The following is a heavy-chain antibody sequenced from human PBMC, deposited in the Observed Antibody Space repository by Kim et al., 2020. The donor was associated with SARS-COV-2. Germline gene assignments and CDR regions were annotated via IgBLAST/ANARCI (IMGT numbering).Heavy chain of an antibody. CDR1: GFTFSDHF. D-gene: IGHD2-8*01. Sequence: GGSLRLSCAASGFTFSDHFMDWVRQTPGKGLEGVGRTRNKARGNNTTYAASGRCRITVSKDESKNLLYLHRNSLKIEDTADYYYGKGGLGNTNEDYFD. CDR2: TRNKARGNNT. J-gene: IGHJ4*01. CDR3: GKGGLGNTNEDYFD. V-gene: IGHV3-72*01.